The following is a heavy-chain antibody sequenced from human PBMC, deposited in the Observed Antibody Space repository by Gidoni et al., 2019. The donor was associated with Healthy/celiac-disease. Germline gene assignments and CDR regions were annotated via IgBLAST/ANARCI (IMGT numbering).Heavy chain of an antibody. D-gene: IGHD3-9*01. Sequence: QVQLQESGPGLVKPSETLSLTCTVSGGSISSYYWSWIRQPPGKGLEWIGYIYYSGSTNYNPSLKSRVTISVDTSKNQFSLKLSSVTAADTAVYYCARSAVGGYFDWVQAFCFDYWGQGTLVTVSS. CDR3: ARSAVGGYFDWVQAFCFDY. V-gene: IGHV4-59*01. CDR2: IYYSGST. J-gene: IGHJ4*02. CDR1: GGSISSYY.